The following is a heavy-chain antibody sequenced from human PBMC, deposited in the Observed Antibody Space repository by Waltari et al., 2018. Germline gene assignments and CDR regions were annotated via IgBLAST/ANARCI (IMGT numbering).Heavy chain of an antibody. D-gene: IGHD6-6*01. Sequence: QLHLQESGPELVKPSETLYLTCTVSSVSISSGAYFWGWFRQPAGKGPGWIGNSYYRGNTHSNPALEGRVAISLDPSRNPFCLGLTSVTAADAAVYYCARAECSTSSCFFVSGFDPWGQGIHVTVSS. CDR1: SVSISSGAYF. J-gene: IGHJ5*02. CDR2: SYYRGNT. CDR3: ARAECSTSSCFFVSGFDP. V-gene: IGHV4-39*01.